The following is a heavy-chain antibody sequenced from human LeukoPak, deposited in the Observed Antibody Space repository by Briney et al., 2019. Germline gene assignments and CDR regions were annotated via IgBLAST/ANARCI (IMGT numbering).Heavy chain of an antibody. D-gene: IGHD6-19*01. CDR3: AKDLGSSGWYIDY. CDR1: GFTFSSYD. V-gene: IGHV3-23*01. Sequence: GGSLRLSCAASGFTFSSYDLSWVRQAPGKGLECVSAIRRGVGSTYYADSVKGRFTISRDNSKNTLYLQMNSLRAEDTAVYYCAKDLGSSGWYIDYWGQGTLVTVSS. J-gene: IGHJ4*02. CDR2: IRRGVGST.